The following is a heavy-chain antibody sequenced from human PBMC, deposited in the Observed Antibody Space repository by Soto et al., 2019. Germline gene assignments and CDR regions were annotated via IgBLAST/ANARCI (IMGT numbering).Heavy chain of an antibody. CDR2: IIPIFGTA. CDR1: GGTFSSSA. Sequence: SVKVSCKASGGTFSSSAISWVRQAPGQGLEWMGGIIPIFGTANYAQKFQGRVTITADESTSTAYMELSSLRSEDTAVYYCARDVQVAATPSWFDPWGQGTLVTVSS. D-gene: IGHD2-15*01. CDR3: ARDVQVAATPSWFDP. J-gene: IGHJ5*02. V-gene: IGHV1-69*13.